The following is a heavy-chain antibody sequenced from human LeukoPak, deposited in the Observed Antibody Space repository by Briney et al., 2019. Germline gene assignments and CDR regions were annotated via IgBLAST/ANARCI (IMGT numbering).Heavy chain of an antibody. Sequence: GWSPRLSCAASGFTFSSYGMHWVRQAPGKGLEWVAFIRYDGSNKYYADSVKGRFTISRDNSKNTLYLQMNSLRAEQTAVYYCARDKGYYDSSGYFDLWGRGTLVTVSS. J-gene: IGHJ2*01. CDR1: GFTFSSYG. CDR2: IRYDGSNK. V-gene: IGHV3-30*02. CDR3: ARDKGYYDSSGYFDL. D-gene: IGHD3-22*01.